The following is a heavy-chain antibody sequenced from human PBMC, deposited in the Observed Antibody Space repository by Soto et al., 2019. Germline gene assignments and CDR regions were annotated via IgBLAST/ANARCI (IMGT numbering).Heavy chain of an antibody. D-gene: IGHD6-25*01. CDR2: MNPYNGNT. CDR3: ARRKERSGPHYFDY. CDR1: GYTFATYY. Sequence: ASLKVSCTSSGYTFATYYIHWVRQFTLQVLEWMGWMNPYNGNTGSTQKFQGRVTMTRNTSISTVYMELTSLRSEDTAVYYCARRKERSGPHYFDYWGQGSLVTVSS. V-gene: IGHV1-8*01. J-gene: IGHJ4*02.